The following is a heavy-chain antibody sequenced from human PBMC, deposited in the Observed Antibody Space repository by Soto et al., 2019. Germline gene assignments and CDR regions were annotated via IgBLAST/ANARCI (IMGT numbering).Heavy chain of an antibody. CDR3: ARPARVATASTGVAFDP. CDR2: INHSGST. CDR1: GGSFSGYY. Sequence: SETLSLICAVYGGSFSGYYWSWIRQPPGKGLEWIGEINHSGSTNYNPSLKSRLTMSIDTSKSQFSLNLSSVTAADTAVYFCARPARVATASTGVAFDPWGQGSLVTVSS. D-gene: IGHD2-2*01. J-gene: IGHJ5*02. V-gene: IGHV4-34*01.